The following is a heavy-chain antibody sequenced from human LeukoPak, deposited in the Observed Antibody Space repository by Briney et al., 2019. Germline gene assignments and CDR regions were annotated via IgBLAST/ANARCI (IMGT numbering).Heavy chain of an antibody. D-gene: IGHD2-15*01. J-gene: IGHJ6*03. CDR2: INHSGST. Sequence: PSETLSLTCAVYGGSLSGYYWSWIRQPPGKGLEWIGEINHSGSTNYNPSLKSRVTISVDTSKNQFSLKLSSVTAADTAVYYCARGPRPYCSGGSCYRYYYYMDVWGKGTTVTVSS. V-gene: IGHV4-34*01. CDR3: ARGPRPYCSGGSCYRYYYYMDV. CDR1: GGSLSGYY.